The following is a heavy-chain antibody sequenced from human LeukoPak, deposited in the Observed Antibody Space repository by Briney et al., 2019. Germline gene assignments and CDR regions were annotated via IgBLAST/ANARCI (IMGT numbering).Heavy chain of an antibody. CDR2: FDPEDGET. CDR1: AYTLTELS. J-gene: IGHJ4*02. D-gene: IGHD6-13*01. CDR3: ATVPGRSIAAAAPFDY. Sequence: WASVEVSCKVSAYTLTELSMHWVRQAPGKGLEWMGGFDPEDGETIYAQKFQGRVTMTEDTSTDTAYMELSSLRSEDTAVYYCATVPGRSIAAAAPFDYWGQGTLVTVSS. V-gene: IGHV1-24*01.